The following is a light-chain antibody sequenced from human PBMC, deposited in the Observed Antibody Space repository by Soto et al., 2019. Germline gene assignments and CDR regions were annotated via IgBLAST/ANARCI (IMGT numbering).Light chain of an antibody. Sequence: EIVMTQSPATLSVSPGERATLSCRASQSVSSKLAWYVQKPGQAPRRVIYGASTWGTDVPPRFTGSGSGTEFTLTISGLQSEDFAVYYCQQYNSRPITFGQGTRLEI. CDR2: GAS. V-gene: IGKV3D-15*01. CDR3: QQYNSRPIT. CDR1: QSVSSK. J-gene: IGKJ5*01.